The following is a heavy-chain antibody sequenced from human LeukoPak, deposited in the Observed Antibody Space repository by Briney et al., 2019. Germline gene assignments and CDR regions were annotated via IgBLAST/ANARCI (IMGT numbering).Heavy chain of an antibody. CDR2: LRGNGDT. Sequence: GGSLTLSCAASGFTFSSYAMSWVREAPARGLGWVSSLRGNGDTFYADSVKGRFTLSRDDSRNTVYLQLNNLRVEDTAIYYCATASWVSNADAVLWGQGTVVTVSS. J-gene: IGHJ4*02. D-gene: IGHD1-1*01. V-gene: IGHV3-23*01. CDR3: ATASWVSNADAVL. CDR1: GFTFSSYA.